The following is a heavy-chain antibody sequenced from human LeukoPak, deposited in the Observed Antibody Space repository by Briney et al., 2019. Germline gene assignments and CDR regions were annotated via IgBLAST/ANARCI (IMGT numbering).Heavy chain of an antibody. CDR1: GYTFTGYY. Sequence: ASVKVSCKASGYTFTGYYMHWVRQAPGQGLEWMGWINPNSGGTNYAQKFQGRVTMTRDTSISTAYMELSSLRSEDTAVYYCARAFYYDSSGYFDYWGQGTLVTVSS. V-gene: IGHV1-2*02. CDR2: INPNSGGT. CDR3: ARAFYYDSSGYFDY. D-gene: IGHD3-22*01. J-gene: IGHJ4*02.